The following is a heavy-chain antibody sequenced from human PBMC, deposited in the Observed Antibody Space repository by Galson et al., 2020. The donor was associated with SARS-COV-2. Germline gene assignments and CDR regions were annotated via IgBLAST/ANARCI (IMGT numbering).Heavy chain of an antibody. J-gene: IGHJ6*03. V-gene: IGHV4-34*01. D-gene: IGHD3-22*01. Sequence: SETLSLTCAVYGGSFSDYYWSWIRQSPGKGQEWIGEINHSGSTKSSPTPKSRVTIAVDTSKNQFPLELTSMTAADTAVYYCARGRQDVTMIVVASTAYYHYRDVWSKGTTVAISS. CDR3: ARGRQDVTMIVVASTAYYHYRDV. CDR1: GGSFSDYY. CDR2: INHSGST.